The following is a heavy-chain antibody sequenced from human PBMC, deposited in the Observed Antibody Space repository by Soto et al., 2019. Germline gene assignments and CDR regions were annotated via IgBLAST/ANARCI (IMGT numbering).Heavy chain of an antibody. CDR1: GYTFTNYG. Sequence: QVQLVQSGTEVKKPGASVMVSCKASGYTFTNYGISWVRQAPGQGLEWMGWISTHSGNINYAQRFRGRLTMTTDTSTTTAYMELRGLRSDDTAVYYCARDPRYNYGFGEPLDYWGQGTLVTVSS. D-gene: IGHD5-18*01. V-gene: IGHV1-18*01. J-gene: IGHJ4*02. CDR2: ISTHSGNI. CDR3: ARDPRYNYGFGEPLDY.